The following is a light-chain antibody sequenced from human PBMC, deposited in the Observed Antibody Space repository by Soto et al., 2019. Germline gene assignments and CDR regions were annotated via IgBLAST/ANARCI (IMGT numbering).Light chain of an antibody. Sequence: EIVLKQSPGTLSLSKGERATLSCRASQSFSSNYITWYQQKPGQAPRLLIYGASNRATGIPDRFSGSGSGTDFTLTISRLEPEDFAMYYCQQYGSSPPITFCQGTRLEI. CDR1: QSFSSNY. V-gene: IGKV3-20*01. CDR3: QQYGSSPPIT. CDR2: GAS. J-gene: IGKJ5*01.